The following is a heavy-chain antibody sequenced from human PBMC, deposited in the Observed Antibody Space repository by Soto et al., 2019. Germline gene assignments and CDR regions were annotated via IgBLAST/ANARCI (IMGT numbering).Heavy chain of an antibody. J-gene: IGHJ6*02. CDR3: ARDGRYDFWSGYLGPGGYYYGMDV. CDR1: GYTFTSYG. D-gene: IGHD3-3*01. Sequence: QVQLVQSGAEVKKPGASVKVSCKASGYTFTSYGISWVRQAPGQGLEWMGWISAYNGNTNYAQKLQGRVTMTTDTSTSTAYMELRSLRSDETAVYYCARDGRYDFWSGYLGPGGYYYGMDVWGQGTTVTVSS. CDR2: ISAYNGNT. V-gene: IGHV1-18*01.